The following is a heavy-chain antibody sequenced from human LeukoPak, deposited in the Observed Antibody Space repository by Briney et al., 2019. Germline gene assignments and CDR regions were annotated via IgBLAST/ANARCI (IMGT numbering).Heavy chain of an antibody. Sequence: GASVKVSCKASGYTFSTNGISWVRQAPGQGLEWMGWISAYNGNTNYAQKLQGRVTMTTDTSTSTAYMELSSLRSEDTAVYYCARDSDPPDYSLHAFDIWGQGTMVTVSS. J-gene: IGHJ3*02. D-gene: IGHD4-11*01. CDR2: ISAYNGNT. CDR1: GYTFSTNG. CDR3: ARDSDPPDYSLHAFDI. V-gene: IGHV1-18*01.